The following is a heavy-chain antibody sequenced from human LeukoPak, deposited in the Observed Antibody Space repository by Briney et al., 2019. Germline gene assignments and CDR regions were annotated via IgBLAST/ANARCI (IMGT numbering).Heavy chain of an antibody. D-gene: IGHD6-6*01. Sequence: SVKVSCKASGGTFSSYAISWVRQAPGQGLEWMGGIIPIFGTANYAQKFQGRVTITADESTSTAYMELSSLRSEDTAVYYCARTSTLAARRPNYYYMDVWGKGTTVTVSS. V-gene: IGHV1-69*01. CDR2: IIPIFGTA. CDR1: GGTFSSYA. CDR3: ARTSTLAARRPNYYYMDV. J-gene: IGHJ6*03.